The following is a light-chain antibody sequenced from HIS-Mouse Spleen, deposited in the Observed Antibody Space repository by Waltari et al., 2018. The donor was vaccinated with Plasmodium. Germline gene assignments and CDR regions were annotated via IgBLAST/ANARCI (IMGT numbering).Light chain of an antibody. CDR2: KAS. CDR1: QSISSW. J-gene: IGKJ2*01. V-gene: IGKV1-5*03. Sequence: DIQMPQSPSTLSASVGDRVTITCRASQSISSWLAWYQQKPGKAPKILIYKASSLESGVPSRFSGSGSGTEFTLTISSLQPDDFATYYCQQYNSYSYTFGQGTKLEIK. CDR3: QQYNSYSYT.